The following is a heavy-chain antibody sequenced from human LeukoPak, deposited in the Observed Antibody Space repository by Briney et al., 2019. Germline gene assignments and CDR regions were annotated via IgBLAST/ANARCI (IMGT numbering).Heavy chain of an antibody. CDR3: ALITMVRGVIRGVYYFDY. J-gene: IGHJ4*02. V-gene: IGHV1-2*02. D-gene: IGHD3-10*01. CDR1: GYTFTSYN. CDR2: INPNSGGT. Sequence: ASVKVSCKASGYTFTSYNMHWVRQAPGQGLEWMGWINPNSGGTNYAQKFQGRVTMTRDTSISTAYMELSRLRSDDTAVYYCALITMVRGVIRGVYYFDYWGQGTLVTVSS.